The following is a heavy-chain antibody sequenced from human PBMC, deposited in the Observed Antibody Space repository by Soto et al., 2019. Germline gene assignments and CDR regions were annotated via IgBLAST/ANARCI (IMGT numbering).Heavy chain of an antibody. V-gene: IGHV4-31*03. Sequence: PSGTLSLTCSVSGGSISSGGYYWSWIRQYPGKGLEWIGYIYYNGDTYYDPFLKSRVTISRDTSKNQFSLKVRSGTDEHTAVYYCVSQAGYTGDPAGWGQATLVNVSS. J-gene: IGHJ4*02. CDR2: IYYNGDT. D-gene: IGHD1-26*01. CDR3: VSQAGYTGDPAG. CDR1: GGSISSGGYY.